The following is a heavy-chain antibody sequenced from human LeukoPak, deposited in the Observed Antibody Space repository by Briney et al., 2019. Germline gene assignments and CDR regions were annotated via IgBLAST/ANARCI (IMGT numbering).Heavy chain of an antibody. D-gene: IGHD1-20*01. Sequence: GGSLRLSCEASGFTFNTYSMNWARQAPGKGLEWVSYISSSGSTIYYADSVKGRFTISRDNAKNSLYLQMNSLRAEDTAVYYCARDEYNWNVDAFDIWGQGTVVTVSS. V-gene: IGHV3-48*04. CDR1: GFTFNTYS. CDR2: ISSSGSTI. J-gene: IGHJ3*02. CDR3: ARDEYNWNVDAFDI.